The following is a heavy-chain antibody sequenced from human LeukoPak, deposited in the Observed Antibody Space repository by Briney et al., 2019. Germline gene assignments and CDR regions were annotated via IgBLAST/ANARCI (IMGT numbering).Heavy chain of an antibody. CDR1: GGSFTIYS. CDR3: ARRVRSADYRLDY. Sequence: TSETLSVTCAVYGGSFTIYSWTWIRQPPGKSLEWVGEISPSGNTQYNPSLKSRVTISLDASKSQFYLKLNSVTAADTAVYYCARRVRSADYRLDYWGQGTLVTVSS. D-gene: IGHD4-11*01. CDR2: ISPSGNT. J-gene: IGHJ4*02. V-gene: IGHV4-34*01.